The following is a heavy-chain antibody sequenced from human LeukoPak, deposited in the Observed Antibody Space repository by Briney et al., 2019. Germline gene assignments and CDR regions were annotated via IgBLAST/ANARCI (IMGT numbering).Heavy chain of an antibody. CDR2: ISPTGSTT. D-gene: IGHD2-15*01. CDR3: ARGPRVVAATRLYAFDI. Sequence: GGSLRLPCTASGFSFSGHWMHWARQLPGKGLVWVSRISPTGSTTSYADSVKGRFTVSRDNAKNTLYLQVNNLRAEDTAVYYCARGPRVVAATRLYAFDIWGQGTMVTVSS. V-gene: IGHV3-74*01. J-gene: IGHJ3*02. CDR1: GFSFSGHW.